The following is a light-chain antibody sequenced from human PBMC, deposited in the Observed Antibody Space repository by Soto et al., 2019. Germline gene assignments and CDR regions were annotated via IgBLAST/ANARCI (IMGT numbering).Light chain of an antibody. J-gene: IGKJ1*01. CDR2: AAS. CDR3: QQSYSSPPT. CDR1: QSISTY. V-gene: IGKV1-39*01. Sequence: DIQLTQSPSPLSASVGDRVAITCLASQSISTYLNWYQQKPGKAPKVLIYAASNLQSGVPPRFSGSRSGPDFTLTISSLQPEDFATYYCQQSYSSPPTFGQGTKVDIK.